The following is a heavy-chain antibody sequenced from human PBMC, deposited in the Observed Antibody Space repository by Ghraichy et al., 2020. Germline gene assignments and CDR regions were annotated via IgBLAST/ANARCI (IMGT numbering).Heavy chain of an antibody. CDR2: ISSSSSYI. CDR1: GFTFSSYS. V-gene: IGHV3-21*01. D-gene: IGHD2-15*01. Sequence: GESLNISCAASGFTFSSYSMNWVRQAPGKGLEWVSSISSSSSYIYYADSVKGRFTISRDNAKNSLYLQMSSLRAEDTAVYYCARDPRAVGYFDYWGQGTLVTVSS. J-gene: IGHJ4*02. CDR3: ARDPRAVGYFDY.